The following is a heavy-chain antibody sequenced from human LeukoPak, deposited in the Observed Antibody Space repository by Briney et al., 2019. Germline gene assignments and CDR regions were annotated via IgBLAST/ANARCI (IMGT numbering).Heavy chain of an antibody. CDR1: GFTFSSYA. CDR3: AKISLYDFWSGYYKPYWYFDL. V-gene: IGHV3-23*01. D-gene: IGHD3-3*01. J-gene: IGHJ2*01. CDR2: ISASGGST. Sequence: GGSLRLSCAASGFTFSSYAMSWVRQAPGKGLEWVSAISASGGSTNNADSVKGRFTISRDNSKSILYLQMNSLRAEDTAVYYCAKISLYDFWSGYYKPYWYFDLWGRGTLVTVSS.